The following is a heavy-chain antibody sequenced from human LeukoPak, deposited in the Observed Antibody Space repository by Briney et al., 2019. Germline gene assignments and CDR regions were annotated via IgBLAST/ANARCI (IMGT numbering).Heavy chain of an antibody. Sequence: ASVKVSCKASGYTLISYDIDWVRQATGQGLEWMGWMNSETGNTGYAQKFQGRVTMTRDTSIGTAYMELYSLTSEDTAVYYCAGGGTWPAFDIWGLGTMVTVSS. CDR1: GYTLISYD. J-gene: IGHJ3*02. D-gene: IGHD5-12*01. V-gene: IGHV1-8*01. CDR2: MNSETGNT. CDR3: AGGGTWPAFDI.